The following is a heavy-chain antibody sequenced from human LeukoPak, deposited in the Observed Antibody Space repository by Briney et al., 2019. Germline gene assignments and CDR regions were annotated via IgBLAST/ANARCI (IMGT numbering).Heavy chain of an antibody. J-gene: IGHJ4*02. Sequence: GGSLRLSCAASGFTFSNAWMSWVRQAPGKGLEWVGRIKSKTDGGTTDYAAPVKGRFTISRDDSKNTLYLQMNSLKTEDTAVYYCTTALSGPLLWFGELFDHWGQGTLVTVSS. CDR2: IKSKTDGGTT. CDR3: TTALSGPLLWFGELFDH. CDR1: GFTFSNAW. D-gene: IGHD3-10*01. V-gene: IGHV3-15*01.